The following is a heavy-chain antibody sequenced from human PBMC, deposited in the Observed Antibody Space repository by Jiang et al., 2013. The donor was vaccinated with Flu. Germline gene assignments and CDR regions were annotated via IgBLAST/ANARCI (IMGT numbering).Heavy chain of an antibody. CDR3: ARARYSHWNPLDY. V-gene: IGHV6-1*01. Sequence: WLGRTYYRSKWYNDYAVSVKSRITINPDTSKNQFSLQLNSVTPEDTAVYYCARARYSHWNPLDYWGQGTLVTVSS. J-gene: IGHJ4*02. CDR2: TYYRSKWYN. D-gene: IGHD1-1*01.